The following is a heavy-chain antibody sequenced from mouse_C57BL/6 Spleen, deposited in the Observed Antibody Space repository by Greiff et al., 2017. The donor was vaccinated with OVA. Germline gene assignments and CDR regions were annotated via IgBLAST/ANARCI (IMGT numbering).Heavy chain of an antibody. J-gene: IGHJ2*01. D-gene: IGHD1-1*01. Sequence: EVQVVESEGGLVQPGSSMKLSCTASGFTFSDYYMAWVRQVPEKGLEWVANINYDGSSTYYLDSLKSRFIISRDNAKNILYLQMSSLKSEDTATYYCARETTDYFDYWGQGTTLTVSS. CDR1: GFTFSDYY. CDR2: INYDGSST. V-gene: IGHV5-16*01. CDR3: ARETTDYFDY.